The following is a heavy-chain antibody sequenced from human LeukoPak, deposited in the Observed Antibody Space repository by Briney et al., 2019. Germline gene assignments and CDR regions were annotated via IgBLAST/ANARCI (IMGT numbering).Heavy chain of an antibody. CDR3: ARGVVPAAMSY. J-gene: IGHJ4*02. CDR2: IYYSGST. V-gene: IGHV4-34*01. Sequence: SETLSLTCAVYGGSFSGYYWSWIRQPPGKGLEWIGYIYYSGSTYYNPSLKSRVTISVDTSKNQFSLKLSSVTAADTAVYYCARGVVPAAMSYWGQGTLVTVSS. D-gene: IGHD2-2*01. CDR1: GGSFSGYY.